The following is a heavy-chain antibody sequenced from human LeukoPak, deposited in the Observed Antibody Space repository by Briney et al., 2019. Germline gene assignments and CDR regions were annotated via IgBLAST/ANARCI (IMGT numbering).Heavy chain of an antibody. J-gene: IGHJ6*04. Sequence: GGSLRLSCAASGFTFSSYAMHWVRRAPGKGLEWVAAISYDGSNRYYADSVKGRFTISRDNAKNSLYLQMNSLRAEDTAVYYCAELGITMIGGVWGKGTTVTISS. CDR2: ISYDGSNR. CDR3: AELGITMIGGV. D-gene: IGHD3-10*02. CDR1: GFTFSSYA. V-gene: IGHV3-30*04.